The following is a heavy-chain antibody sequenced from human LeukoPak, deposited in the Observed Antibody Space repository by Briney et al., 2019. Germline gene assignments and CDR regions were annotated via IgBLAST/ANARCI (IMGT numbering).Heavy chain of an antibody. D-gene: IGHD2-15*01. CDR3: ARGQGYCTGGSCLQGDWFDP. Sequence: GESLKISCKGSGYSFTSYWIGWVRQMPGKGLEWMGIIYPNDSDTRYSPSFQGQVTISADKSISTAYLQWSSLKASDTAMYYCARGQGYCTGGSCLQGDWFDPWGQGTLVTVSS. CDR1: GYSFTSYW. CDR2: IYPNDSDT. V-gene: IGHV5-51*01. J-gene: IGHJ5*02.